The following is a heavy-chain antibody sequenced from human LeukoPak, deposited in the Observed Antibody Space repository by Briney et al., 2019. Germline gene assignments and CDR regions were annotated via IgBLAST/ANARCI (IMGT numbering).Heavy chain of an antibody. Sequence: GGSLRLSCAASGFAFTSYAMSWVRQAPGKGLEWVSAISGSGGSTYYADSVKGRFTISRDNSKNTLYLQMNSLRAEDTAVYYCAKEGASSSSWGAFDIWGQGTMVTVSS. CDR1: GFAFTSYA. CDR3: AKEGASSSSWGAFDI. V-gene: IGHV3-23*01. D-gene: IGHD6-6*01. CDR2: ISGSGGST. J-gene: IGHJ3*02.